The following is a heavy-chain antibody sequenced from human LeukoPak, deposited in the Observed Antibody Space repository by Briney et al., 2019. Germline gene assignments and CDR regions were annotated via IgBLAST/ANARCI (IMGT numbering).Heavy chain of an antibody. CDR1: GGSISSYY. D-gene: IGHD5-18*01. V-gene: IGHV4-59*01. Sequence: SETLSLTCTVSGGSISSYYWSWIPQPPGQGLEWVGYIYYSGSTNYNPSLKSRVTISVDTSKNQFSLKLSSVTAADTAVYYCARTLLGYSYGVFDSWGQGTLVTVSS. CDR2: IYYSGST. CDR3: ARTLLGYSYGVFDS. J-gene: IGHJ4*02.